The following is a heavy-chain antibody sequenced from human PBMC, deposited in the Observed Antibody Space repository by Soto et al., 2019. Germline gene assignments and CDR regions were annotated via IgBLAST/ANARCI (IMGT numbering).Heavy chain of an antibody. V-gene: IGHV3-53*04. CDR2: RYSGGSA. CDR3: ARGAPPILDGYCGGDCSVYNWFDP. Sequence: EVQLVESGGGLVQPGGSLRLCCALSGFSVSSNYISWVRKAPGKGLEWVSIRYSGGSAYYADSVKGRFTISRHSSKNTLSLQMNCLRAEDTAVYYCARGAPPILDGYCGGDCSVYNWFDPWGQGTLVTVSS. J-gene: IGHJ5*02. CDR1: GFSVSSNY. D-gene: IGHD2-21*02.